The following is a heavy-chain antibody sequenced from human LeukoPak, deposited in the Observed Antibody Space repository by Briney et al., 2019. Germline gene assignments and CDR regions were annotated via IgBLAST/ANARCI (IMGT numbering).Heavy chain of an antibody. CDR3: TGGSHDYGDFYLFDY. V-gene: IGHV4-34*01. J-gene: IGHJ4*02. CDR1: GGSFSNYY. Sequence: PSETLPLTCAVYGGSFSNYYWAWIRQPPGKGLEWIGEINHSGSTNYNPSLKSRVAISVDTSKNQFSLKLTSVTAADTSVYYCTGGSHDYGDFYLFDYWGQGTLVTVSS. D-gene: IGHD4-17*01. CDR2: INHSGST.